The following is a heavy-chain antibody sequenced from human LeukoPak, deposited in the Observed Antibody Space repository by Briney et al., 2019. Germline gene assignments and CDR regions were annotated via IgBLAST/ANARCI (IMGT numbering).Heavy chain of an antibody. J-gene: IGHJ4*02. CDR3: ARDQGYSGYDFLDY. V-gene: IGHV3-33*01. CDR2: IWYDGSNK. CDR1: GFTFSSYG. Sequence: GGSLRLSCAASGFTFSSYGMHWVRQAPGKGLEWVAVIWYDGSNKYYADSVKGRFTISRDNSKNTLYLQMNSLRAEDTAVYYCARDQGYSGYDFLDYWGQGTLVTVSS. D-gene: IGHD5-12*01.